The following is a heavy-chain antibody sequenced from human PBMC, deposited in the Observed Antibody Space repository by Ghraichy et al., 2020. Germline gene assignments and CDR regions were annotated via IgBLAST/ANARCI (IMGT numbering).Heavy chain of an antibody. J-gene: IGHJ5*02. CDR1: DGPFSGFY. D-gene: IGHD2-2*02. CDR3: ARGSSCVGTTCYNRGYLAP. Sequence: SQTLSLNCAVDDGPFSGFYWNWIRQSPGQGLEWIGEIFDSGSMNSNPSLKSRVTMSIDKSKKQFSLNLISVTAADTAVYYCARGSSCVGTTCYNRGYLAPWGQGTLVTVSS. CDR2: IFDSGSM. V-gene: IGHV4-34*01.